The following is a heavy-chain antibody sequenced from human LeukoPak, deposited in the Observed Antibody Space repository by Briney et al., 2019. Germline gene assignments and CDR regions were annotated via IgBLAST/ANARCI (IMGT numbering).Heavy chain of an antibody. V-gene: IGHV4-59*01. CDR1: GGSFSGYY. Sequence: SETLSLTCAVYGGSFSGYYWSWIRQPPGKGLEWIGYIYYSGSTNYNPSLKSRVTISVDTSKNQFSLKLSSVTAADTAVYYCARDRGSYYYGSGSKNAFDIWGQGTMVTVSS. D-gene: IGHD3-10*01. CDR3: ARDRGSYYYGSGSKNAFDI. J-gene: IGHJ3*02. CDR2: IYYSGST.